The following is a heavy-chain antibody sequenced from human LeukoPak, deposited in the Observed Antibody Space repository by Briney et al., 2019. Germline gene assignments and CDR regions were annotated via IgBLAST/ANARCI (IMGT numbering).Heavy chain of an antibody. J-gene: IGHJ4*02. Sequence: PSETLSLTCAVYDGSFSGYYWSWIRQPPGKGLEWIGEINHSGSTNYNPSLKSRVTISVDTSKNQFSLKLSYVTAADTAVYYCARLRRGIVVVPAVKRGFDYWGQGTLVTVSS. CDR2: INHSGST. V-gene: IGHV4-34*01. CDR1: DGSFSGYY. CDR3: ARLRRGIVVVPAVKRGFDY. D-gene: IGHD2-2*01.